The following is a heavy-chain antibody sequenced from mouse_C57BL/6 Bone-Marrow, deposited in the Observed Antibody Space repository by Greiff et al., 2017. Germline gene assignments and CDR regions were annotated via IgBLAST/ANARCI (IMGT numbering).Heavy chain of an antibody. Sequence: VQLQQPGAELVKPGASVKMSCKASGYTFTSYWITWVKQRPGQGLEWIGDIYPGSGSTNYNEKFKSKATLTVDTSSSTAYMQLSSLTSEDSAVYYCAKSALDYYGSTYAMDYWGQGTSVTVSS. CDR1: GYTFTSYW. V-gene: IGHV1-55*01. D-gene: IGHD1-1*01. CDR3: AKSALDYYGSTYAMDY. CDR2: IYPGSGST. J-gene: IGHJ4*01.